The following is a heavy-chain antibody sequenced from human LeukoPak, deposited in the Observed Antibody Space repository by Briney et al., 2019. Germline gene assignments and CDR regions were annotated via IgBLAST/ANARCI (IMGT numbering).Heavy chain of an antibody. CDR2: ISWNSGSI. Sequence: GRSLRLSCAASGFTFDDYAMHWVRQAPGKGLEWVSGISWNSGSIGYADSVKGRFTISRDNAKNSLYLQMNSLRAEDTALYYCAKGPSYSSSWYLFDYWGQGTLVTASS. D-gene: IGHD6-13*01. CDR1: GFTFDDYA. J-gene: IGHJ4*02. CDR3: AKGPSYSSSWYLFDY. V-gene: IGHV3-9*01.